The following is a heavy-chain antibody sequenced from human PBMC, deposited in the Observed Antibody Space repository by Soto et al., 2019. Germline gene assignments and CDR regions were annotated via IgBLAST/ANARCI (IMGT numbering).Heavy chain of an antibody. J-gene: IGHJ6*02. V-gene: IGHV1-69*06. CDR2: IIPIFGTA. CDR1: GGTFSSYA. D-gene: IGHD6-6*01. CDR3: ARESWSGQLVGYYYYYGMDV. Sequence: QVQLVQSGAEVKKPGSSVKVSCKASGGTFSSYAISWVRQAPGQGLEWMGGIIPIFGTANYAQKFQGRVTITADKSTSTAYMELSSLISEDTAVYYCARESWSGQLVGYYYYYGMDVWGQGTTVTVSS.